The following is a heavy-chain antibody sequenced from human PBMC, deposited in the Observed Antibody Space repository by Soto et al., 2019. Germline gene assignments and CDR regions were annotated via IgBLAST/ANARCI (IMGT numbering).Heavy chain of an antibody. J-gene: IGHJ4*02. CDR3: TRAAYCGRDCHCHCDC. CDR1: GFTFSNYW. Sequence: EVQLVESGGGLVQPGGSLRLSCAASGFTFSNYWMHWVRQVPGKGLLWVSRINGDGTITDYADSVKGRFTISRYNGENTLYLQMCSLIAEDTAVSYCTRAAYCGRDCHCHCDCWGQGTLVTVSS. CDR2: INGDGTIT. D-gene: IGHD2-21*02. V-gene: IGHV3-74*01.